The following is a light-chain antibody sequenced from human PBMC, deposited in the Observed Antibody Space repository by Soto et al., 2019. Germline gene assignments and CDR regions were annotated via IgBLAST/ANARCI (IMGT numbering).Light chain of an antibody. V-gene: IGKV1-12*01. CDR3: LSADTFPRT. J-gene: IGKJ3*01. CDR1: QGISTW. Sequence: DIQLTQSPSSVSASVGDRVTITCRASQGISTWLAWYQLKPVKAPKLLIYAASRLQSGVPARFSGSGSGTDLTLTISSLQPDDFATYYRLSADTFPRTFGPGTKVEIK. CDR2: AAS.